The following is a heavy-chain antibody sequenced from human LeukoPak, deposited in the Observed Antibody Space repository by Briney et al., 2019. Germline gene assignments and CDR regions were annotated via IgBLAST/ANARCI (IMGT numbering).Heavy chain of an antibody. Sequence: PSETLSLTCAVYGGSFSSYYWSWIRQPPGKGLEWIGEINHSGSTNYNPSPKSRVTISVDTSKNQFSLKLSSVTAADTAVYCCASSERDIVVVPAAPASYYFDYWGQGTLVTVSS. V-gene: IGHV4-34*01. CDR2: INHSGST. D-gene: IGHD2-2*01. CDR1: GGSFSSYY. J-gene: IGHJ4*02. CDR3: ASSERDIVVVPAAPASYYFDY.